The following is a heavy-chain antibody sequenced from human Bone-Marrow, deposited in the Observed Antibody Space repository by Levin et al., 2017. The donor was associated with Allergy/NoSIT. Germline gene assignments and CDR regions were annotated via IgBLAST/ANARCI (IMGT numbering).Heavy chain of an antibody. CDR2: IYYSGST. CDR1: GGSISSYY. J-gene: IGHJ6*02. Sequence: PSETLSLTCTVSGGSISSYYWSWIRQPPGKGLEWIGYIYYSGSTNYNPSLKSRVTISVDTSKNQFSLKLSSVTAADTAVYYCASRTVANYYYYYGMDVWGQGTTVTVSS. D-gene: IGHD5-12*01. CDR3: ASRTVANYYYYYGMDV. V-gene: IGHV4-59*01.